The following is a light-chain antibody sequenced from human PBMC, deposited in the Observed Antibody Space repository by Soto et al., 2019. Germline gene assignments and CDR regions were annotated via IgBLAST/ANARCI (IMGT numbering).Light chain of an antibody. CDR1: QCISSW. CDR2: KAS. Sequence: DIQMTQSPSTLSASVGDRVTITCRASQCISSWLAWYQQEPGKAPKVLIYKASSLESGVPSRFSGSGSGTEFTLTISSLQHDDFATYYCQQYNSVPVMFGQGTKVEIK. CDR3: QQYNSVPVM. J-gene: IGKJ1*01. V-gene: IGKV1-5*03.